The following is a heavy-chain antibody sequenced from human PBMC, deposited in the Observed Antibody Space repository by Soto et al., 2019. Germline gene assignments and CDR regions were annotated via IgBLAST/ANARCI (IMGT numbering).Heavy chain of an antibody. Sequence: EVHLLGSGGDLVKPGGSLRLSCEVSGFTFNNFAMSWVRQSPGKGLEWVSTISSGGDLRHYAESVTGGFTISRDNSKSSLFVQTNSLRAEDTALYFCAKVRQRFLDILAGATSFDSWCQGALVTVSS. CDR3: AKVRQRFLDILAGATSFDS. D-gene: IGHD3-9*01. V-gene: IGHV3-23*01. CDR2: ISSGGDLR. J-gene: IGHJ4*02. CDR1: GFTFNNFA.